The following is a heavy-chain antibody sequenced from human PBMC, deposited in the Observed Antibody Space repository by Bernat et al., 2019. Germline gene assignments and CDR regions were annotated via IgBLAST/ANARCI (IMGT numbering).Heavy chain of an antibody. CDR1: DDSISSGDYF. D-gene: IGHD5-12*01. CDR3: GRNWLPDY. Sequence: VQLQESGPGLVKPSQTLSLTCTVSDDSISSGDYFWSWVRQPPGKGLEWIGYIHYSGSTYYNPSFKSRVTISVDTSKNQFSLKLTSVTAADTAVYYCGRNWLPDYWGQGTLVTVSS. V-gene: IGHV4-30-4*08. J-gene: IGHJ4*02. CDR2: IHYSGST.